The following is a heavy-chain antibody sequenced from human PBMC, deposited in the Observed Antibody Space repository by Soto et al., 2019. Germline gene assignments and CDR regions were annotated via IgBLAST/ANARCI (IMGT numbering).Heavy chain of an antibody. V-gene: IGHV2-70*13. D-gene: IGHD1-20*01. Sequence: PTLVYPPETLTLTCTFSGFSLIILGICLSSIGQSPCKSLEWLALIERDDDDKYYSTSPKTRLTISKDTRKNQVVLTMANMEPADKPTYYCARSIRGPRRFNGMDVWGQGTTVTVSS. CDR3: ARSIRGPRRFNGMDV. CDR1: GFSLIILGIC. J-gene: IGHJ6*02. CDR2: IERDDDDK.